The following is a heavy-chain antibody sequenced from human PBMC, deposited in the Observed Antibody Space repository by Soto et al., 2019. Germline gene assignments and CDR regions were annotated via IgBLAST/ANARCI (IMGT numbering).Heavy chain of an antibody. Sequence: QVQLVESGGGVVQPGRSLRLSCAASGFTFSSYGMHWVRQAPGTGLEWVAVISYDGSNKYYADSVKGRFTISRDNSKNTLYLQMNSLRAEDTAVYYCARLSIAARPIYYGMDVWGQGTTVTVSS. V-gene: IGHV3-30*03. CDR2: ISYDGSNK. CDR3: ARLSIAARPIYYGMDV. CDR1: GFTFSSYG. D-gene: IGHD6-6*01. J-gene: IGHJ6*02.